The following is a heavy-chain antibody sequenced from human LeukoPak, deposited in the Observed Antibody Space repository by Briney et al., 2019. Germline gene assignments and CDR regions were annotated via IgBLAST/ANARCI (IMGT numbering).Heavy chain of an antibody. CDR1: GGSISSYY. D-gene: IGHD6-13*01. Sequence: PSETLSLTCAVSGGSISSYYWSWIRQPPGKGLEWIGYIYYSGSTNYNPSLKSRVTISVDTSKNQFSLKLSSVTAADTAVYYCAREEGIAAAAFDYWGQGTLVTVSS. J-gene: IGHJ4*02. CDR2: IYYSGST. CDR3: AREEGIAAAAFDY. V-gene: IGHV4-59*01.